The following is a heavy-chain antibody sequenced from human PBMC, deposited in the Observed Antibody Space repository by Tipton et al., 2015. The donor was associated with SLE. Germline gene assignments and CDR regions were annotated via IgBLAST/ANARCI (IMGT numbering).Heavy chain of an antibody. CDR2: IDSDGTIT. Sequence: SLRLSCAASGFNFRGYSMNWVRQAPGKGLMWVSRIDSDGTITNYADTVKGRFTISRDNAKDTLYLQMNSLRAEDTAVYYCARIHYYGSGSRDYWGQGTLVTVSS. D-gene: IGHD3-10*01. CDR1: GFNFRGYS. J-gene: IGHJ4*02. CDR3: ARIHYYGSGSRDY. V-gene: IGHV3-74*01.